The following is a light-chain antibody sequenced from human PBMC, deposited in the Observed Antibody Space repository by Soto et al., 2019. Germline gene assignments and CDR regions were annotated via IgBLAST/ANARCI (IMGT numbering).Light chain of an antibody. CDR1: QSVYSN. CDR3: QQYNNWPLYS. V-gene: IGKV3-15*01. J-gene: IGKJ2*01. Sequence: ETVLTQPPATLSVSPGERVTLSCRAGQSVYSNLAWYQHKPGQAPRLLVYGASTRATGIPARFSGSGSGTDFTLTISSLQSEDFAVYYCQQYNNWPLYSFGQGTKLEIK. CDR2: GAS.